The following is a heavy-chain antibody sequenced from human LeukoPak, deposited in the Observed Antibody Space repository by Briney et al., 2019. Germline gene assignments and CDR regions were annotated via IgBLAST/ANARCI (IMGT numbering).Heavy chain of an antibody. J-gene: IGHJ4*02. V-gene: IGHV3-21*01. D-gene: IGHD1-26*01. CDR1: GFSFSSYA. Sequence: GGSLRLSCAASGFSFSSYAMNWVRQAPGKGLEWVSSITSSSDIYYADSVKGRFTISRDNAQNSLYLEMNSLGAEDTAVYYCARQFGGSYGYWGQGTLVTVSS. CDR2: ITSSSDI. CDR3: ARQFGGSYGY.